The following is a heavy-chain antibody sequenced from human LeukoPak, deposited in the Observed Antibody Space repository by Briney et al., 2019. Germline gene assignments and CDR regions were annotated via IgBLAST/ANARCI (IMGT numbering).Heavy chain of an antibody. J-gene: IGHJ5*02. Sequence: PSETLSLTRAAYGGSFSGYYWSWIRQPPGKGLEWIGEINHSGSTNYNPSLKSRVTISVDTSKNQFSLKLSSVTAADTAVYYCATQHIVVVVAATLRWSNWFDPWGQGTLVTVSS. CDR2: INHSGST. CDR1: GGSFSGYY. D-gene: IGHD2-15*01. CDR3: ATQHIVVVVAATLRWSNWFDP. V-gene: IGHV4-34*01.